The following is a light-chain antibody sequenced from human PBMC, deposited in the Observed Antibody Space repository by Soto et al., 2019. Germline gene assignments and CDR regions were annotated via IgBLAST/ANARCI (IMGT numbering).Light chain of an antibody. J-gene: IGKJ4*01. CDR1: QSVRTN. V-gene: IGKV3-15*01. CDR3: QQYNDWPLT. Sequence: DIVMTQSPATLSVSPGERATLSCRASQSVRTNLAWYQQKPGQTPRLLIYAASTRATGIPARFSGSGSGTEFTLTVSSLQSEDFAVYYCQQYNDWPLTFGGGTKVQMK. CDR2: AAS.